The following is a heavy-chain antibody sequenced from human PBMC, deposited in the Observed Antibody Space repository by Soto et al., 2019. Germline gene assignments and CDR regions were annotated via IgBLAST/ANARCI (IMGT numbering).Heavy chain of an antibody. Sequence: GGSLRLSCAASGFTFSSHAMSWVRQAPGKGLEWVSAISGSGGSTYYADSVKGRFTISRDNSKNTLYLQMNSLRAEDTAVYYCAKEYYDILTGFPSSYYFDYWGQGTLVTVSS. V-gene: IGHV3-23*01. CDR3: AKEYYDILTGFPSSYYFDY. CDR2: ISGSGGST. D-gene: IGHD3-9*01. CDR1: GFTFSSHA. J-gene: IGHJ4*02.